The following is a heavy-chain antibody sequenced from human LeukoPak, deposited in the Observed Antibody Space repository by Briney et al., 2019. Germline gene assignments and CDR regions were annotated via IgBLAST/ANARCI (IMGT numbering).Heavy chain of an antibody. CDR1: GFSLSTSGVG. D-gene: IGHD1-14*01. Sequence: QSGPTLVKPTQTLTLTCTFSGFSLSTSGVGVGWIRQPPGKALEWLAPIYWDDDNLYIPSLKSRLTITKDISNNQVVLTMTNMDPVDTATYYCAHTGGALDIWGQGTMVTVSS. V-gene: IGHV2-5*02. CDR2: IYWDDDN. J-gene: IGHJ3*02. CDR3: AHTGGALDI.